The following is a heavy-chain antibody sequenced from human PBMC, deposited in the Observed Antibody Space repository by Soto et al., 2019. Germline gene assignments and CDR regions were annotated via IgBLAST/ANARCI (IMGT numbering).Heavy chain of an antibody. CDR2: IDSDGSAT. V-gene: IGHV3-74*01. D-gene: IGHD2-8*01. J-gene: IGHJ4*02. CDR1: GFSFSTYW. CDR3: ARGDYNGGWGAY. Sequence: EVQLVESGGGLVQPGGSLRLSCAASGFSFSTYWMHWVRQVPGKGLVWVSRIDSDGSATNYADSVKGRFTISRDNAKSTLYLQINSLRVEDTAVYYCARGDYNGGWGAYWGQGTQVTVSS.